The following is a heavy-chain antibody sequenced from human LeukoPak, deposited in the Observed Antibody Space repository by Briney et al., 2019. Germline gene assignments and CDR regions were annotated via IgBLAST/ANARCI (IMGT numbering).Heavy chain of an antibody. CDR3: ATDEFGVVEHYYYYMDV. CDR1: GGTFSSYA. J-gene: IGHJ6*03. Sequence: SVKVSCKASGGTFSSYAISWVRQAPGQGPEWMGGIIPIFGTANYAQKFQGRVTITADESTSTAYMELSSLRSEDTAVYYCATDEFGVVEHYYYYMDVWGKGTTVTVSS. CDR2: IIPIFGTA. V-gene: IGHV1-69*13. D-gene: IGHD3-3*01.